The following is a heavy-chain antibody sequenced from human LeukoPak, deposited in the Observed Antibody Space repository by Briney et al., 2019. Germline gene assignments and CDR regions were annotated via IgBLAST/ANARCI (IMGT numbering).Heavy chain of an antibody. V-gene: IGHV3-74*01. CDR3: TRLTGTTSPVDY. J-gene: IGHJ4*02. CDR2: TNNDGSIT. D-gene: IGHD1-20*01. Sequence: GGSLRLSCATSGSTFSSGWMHWVRQAPGKGLVWVSRTNNDGSITTYADSVKGRFTISRDNAQNTLYLQMNSLRAEDTAVYYCTRLTGTTSPVDYWGQGTLVTVSS. CDR1: GSTFSSGW.